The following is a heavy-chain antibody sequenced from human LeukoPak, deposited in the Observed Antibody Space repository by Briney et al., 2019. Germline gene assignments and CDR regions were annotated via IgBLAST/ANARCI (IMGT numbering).Heavy chain of an antibody. J-gene: IGHJ6*02. Sequence: SQTLSLTCAISGDSVSSNSAAWNWIRQSPSRGLEWLGRTYYRSKWYNDYAVSVKSRITINPDTSKNQFSLQLNSVTPEDTAVYYCARVSIAVDGPFYYYYGMDVWGQGTTVTVSS. CDR1: GDSVSSNSAA. D-gene: IGHD6-19*01. V-gene: IGHV6-1*01. CDR2: TYYRSKWYN. CDR3: ARVSIAVDGPFYYYYGMDV.